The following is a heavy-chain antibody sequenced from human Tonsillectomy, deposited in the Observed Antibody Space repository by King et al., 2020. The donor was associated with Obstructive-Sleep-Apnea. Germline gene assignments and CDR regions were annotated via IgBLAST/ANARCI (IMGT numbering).Heavy chain of an antibody. CDR3: AKANYGDYSLGY. CDR2: ISYDGSNK. V-gene: IGHV3-30*18. D-gene: IGHD4-17*01. J-gene: IGHJ4*02. Sequence: VQLVESGGGVVQPGRSLRLSCATSGFTFSSYGMHWVRQAPGKGLEWVAGISYDGSNKHYADSVKGRFTISRDNSKNTLYLQMNSLRAEDTAVYYCAKANYGDYSLGYWGQGTLVTVSS. CDR1: GFTFSSYG.